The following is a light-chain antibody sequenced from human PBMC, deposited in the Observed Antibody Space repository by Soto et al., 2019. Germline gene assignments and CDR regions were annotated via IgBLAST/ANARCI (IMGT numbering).Light chain of an antibody. CDR3: AAWDDSLSGAGV. CDR2: RNN. Sequence: QPVLTQPPSASGTPGQRVTISCSGSSSNIGSNYVYWYQQLPGTAPKLLIYRNNQRPSGVPDRFSGSKSGTSASLATSGLRSEDEADYYCAAWDDSLSGAGVFGGGTKLTVL. CDR1: SSNIGSNY. V-gene: IGLV1-47*01. J-gene: IGLJ2*01.